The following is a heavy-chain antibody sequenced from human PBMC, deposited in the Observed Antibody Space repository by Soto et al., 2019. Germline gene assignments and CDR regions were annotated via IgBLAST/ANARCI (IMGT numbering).Heavy chain of an antibody. D-gene: IGHD6-6*01. Sequence: EVQLVEPGGGLVRPGGSLRLSCAASGFTFSSYSMNWVRQAPGKGLEWVSYITSSSSSSSTTYYAGSVKGRFTISRDNAKRSLYLQMTSVRAEVTGVYYCARGYSSSSLVYWGQGTLLTVAS. J-gene: IGHJ4*02. V-gene: IGHV3-48*01. CDR3: ARGYSSSSLVY. CDR1: GFTFSSYS. CDR2: ITSSSSSSSTT.